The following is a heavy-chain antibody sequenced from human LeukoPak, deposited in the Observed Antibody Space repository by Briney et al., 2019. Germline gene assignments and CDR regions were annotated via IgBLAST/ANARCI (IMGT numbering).Heavy chain of an antibody. CDR2: IRSKANSYAT. CDR3: TRREEVIVGATNFDY. V-gene: IGHV3-73*01. CDR1: GFTFSGSA. D-gene: IGHD1-26*01. Sequence: GGSLRLSCAASGFTFSGSAMHWVRQASGKGLEWVGRIRSKANSYATAYAASVKGRFTISRDDSKNTAYLQMNSLKTEDTAVYYCTRREEVIVGATNFDYWGQGTLVTVSS. J-gene: IGHJ4*02.